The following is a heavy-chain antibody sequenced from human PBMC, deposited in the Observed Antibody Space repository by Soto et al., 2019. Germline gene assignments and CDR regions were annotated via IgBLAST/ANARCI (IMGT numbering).Heavy chain of an antibody. CDR3: AREGVILTTILFDS. CDR2: INTDGSST. CDR1: GFTFSSYW. Sequence: PGGSLRLSCAASGFTFSSYWMHWVRQAPGKGLVWVSRINTDGSSTTYADSVKGRFTISRDNAKNTLYLQMNSLRDEDTAVYYCAREGVILTTILFDSWGQGTLVTVSS. D-gene: IGHD5-12*01. V-gene: IGHV3-74*01. J-gene: IGHJ4*02.